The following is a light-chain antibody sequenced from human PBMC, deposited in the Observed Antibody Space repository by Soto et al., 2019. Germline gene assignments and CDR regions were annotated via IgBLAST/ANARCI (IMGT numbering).Light chain of an antibody. CDR1: SSDVGGYNY. CDR3: TSFAGRIIP. Sequence: QSALTQPPSASGSPGQSVTISCTGTSSDVGGYNYVSWYRQHPGKAPKLIIYEVTKRPSGVPDRFSGSKSGNTAFMTVSGLQAEDEADYYCTSFAGRIIPFGTGTKLTVL. V-gene: IGLV2-8*01. CDR2: EVT. J-gene: IGLJ1*01.